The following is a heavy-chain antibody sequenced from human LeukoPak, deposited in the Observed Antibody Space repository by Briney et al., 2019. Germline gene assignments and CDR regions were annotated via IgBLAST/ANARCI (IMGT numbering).Heavy chain of an antibody. Sequence: NASETLSLTCTVSGGSISSSSYYWGWIRQPPGKGLEWIGSIYYSGSTYYNPSLKSRVTISVDTSKNQFSLKLSSVTAADTAVYYCARSYGSGRSSFDPWGQGTLVTVSS. V-gene: IGHV4-39*07. CDR3: ARSYGSGRSSFDP. CDR2: IYYSGST. CDR1: GGSISSSSYY. D-gene: IGHD3-10*01. J-gene: IGHJ5*02.